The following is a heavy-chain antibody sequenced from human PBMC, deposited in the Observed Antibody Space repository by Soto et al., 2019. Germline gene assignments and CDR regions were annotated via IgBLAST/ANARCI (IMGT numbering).Heavy chain of an antibody. CDR3: ARRRSRSSGDYYFDY. CDR1: GYRFSSYW. J-gene: IGHJ4*02. D-gene: IGHD6-6*01. Sequence: GESLKISCQGSGYRFSSYWIGWVRQMPGKGLEWMGIIYPGDSDTKYSPSFQGQVTISADKSISTAYLQWSSLKASDTAMYYCARRRSRSSGDYYFDYWGQGTLVTVSS. V-gene: IGHV5-51*01. CDR2: IYPGDSDT.